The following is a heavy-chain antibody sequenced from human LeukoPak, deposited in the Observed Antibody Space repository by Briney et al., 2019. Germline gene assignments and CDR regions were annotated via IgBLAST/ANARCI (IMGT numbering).Heavy chain of an antibody. CDR2: IIPIFGTA. D-gene: IGHD3-22*01. J-gene: IGHJ4*02. CDR3: ARDYYDSSGYWY. CDR1: GYTFTSYA. V-gene: IGHV1-69*13. Sequence: SVKVSCKASGYTFTSYAMHWVRQAPGQRLEWMGGIIPIFGTANYAQKFQGRVTITADESTSTAYMELSSLRSEDTAVYYCARDYYDSSGYWYWGQGTLVTVSS.